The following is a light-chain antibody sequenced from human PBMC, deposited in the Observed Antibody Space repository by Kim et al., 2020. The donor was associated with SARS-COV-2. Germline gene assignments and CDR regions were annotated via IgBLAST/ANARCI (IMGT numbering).Light chain of an antibody. V-gene: IGKV3-20*01. Sequence: SPGGGATRSCRASQSVSSTYLAWYQQKSGQAPRLLIYGTSTRATGTPDRFSGSGSGTDFTLTISRLEPEDFAVYYCQQYGTSPRTFGGGTKVDIK. CDR2: GTS. J-gene: IGKJ4*01. CDR1: QSVSSTY. CDR3: QQYGTSPRT.